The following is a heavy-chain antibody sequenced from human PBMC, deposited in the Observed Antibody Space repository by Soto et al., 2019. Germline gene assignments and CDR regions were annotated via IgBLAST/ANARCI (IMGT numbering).Heavy chain of an antibody. CDR2: IYYSGNI. J-gene: IGHJ4*02. Sequence: SETLSLTCTVSGGSISSSYWSWIRQPPGKGLEYIGYIYYSGNINYNPSLKSRVTISVDTSKNQFSLNLSSVTAADTAVYYCVSLMAVAGAFGYWGQGILLTVSS. CDR3: VSLMAVAGAFGY. V-gene: IGHV4-59*01. D-gene: IGHD6-19*01. CDR1: GGSISSSY.